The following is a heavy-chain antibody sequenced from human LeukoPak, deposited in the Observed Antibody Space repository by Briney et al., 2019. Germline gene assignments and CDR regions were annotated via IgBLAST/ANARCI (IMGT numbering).Heavy chain of an antibody. D-gene: IGHD6-19*01. CDR3: ARVINPSGWYGGIDY. CDR1: GGSISSSSYY. Sequence: SETLSLTCTVSGGSISSSSYYWGWLRQPPGKGLEWIGSIYYSGSTYYNPSLKSRVTISVDTPKNQFPRKRSSVTAADTAVYYGARVINPSGWYGGIDYWGQRTLVTASP. CDR2: IYYSGST. J-gene: IGHJ4*02. V-gene: IGHV4-39*06.